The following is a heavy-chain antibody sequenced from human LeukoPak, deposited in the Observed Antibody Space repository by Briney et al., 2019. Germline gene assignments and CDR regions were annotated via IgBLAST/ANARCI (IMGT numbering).Heavy chain of an antibody. J-gene: IGHJ5*02. D-gene: IGHD2-15*01. CDR3: ARDPGYCSGGSCYFGWFDP. CDR1: GFTFSSYS. Sequence: GGSLRLSCAASGFTFSSYSMNWVRQAPGKGLEWVAVISYDGSNKYYADSVKGRFTISRDNSKNTLYLQMNSLRAEDTAVYYCARDPGYCSGGSCYFGWFDPWGQGTLVTVSS. CDR2: ISYDGSNK. V-gene: IGHV3-30*03.